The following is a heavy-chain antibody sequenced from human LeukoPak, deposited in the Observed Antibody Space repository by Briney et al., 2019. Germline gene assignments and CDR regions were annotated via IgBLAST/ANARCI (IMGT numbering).Heavy chain of an antibody. J-gene: IGHJ4*02. CDR1: GFTFSSYW. CDR2: IKQDGSEK. D-gene: IGHD6-19*01. CDR3: AKKKVHRGRGLFAVAGTGPWGLDY. Sequence: PGGSLRLSCAASGFTFSSYWMSWVRQAPGKGLEWVAHIKQDGSEKHYVDSVKGRFTISRDNSKNTLYLQMNSLRAEDTAVYYCAKKKVHRGRGLFAVAGTGPWGLDYWGQGTLVTVSS. V-gene: IGHV3-7*03.